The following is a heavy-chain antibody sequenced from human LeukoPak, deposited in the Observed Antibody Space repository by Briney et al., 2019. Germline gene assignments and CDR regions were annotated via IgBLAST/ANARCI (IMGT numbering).Heavy chain of an antibody. Sequence: SETLSLTCTASGGSISSSSYYWGWIRQPPGKGLEWIGSIYYSGSTYYNPSLKSRVTISVDTSKNQFSLKLSSVTAADTAVYYCARLGHEDYFDYWGQGTLVTVSS. CDR1: GGSISSSSYY. CDR2: IYYSGST. J-gene: IGHJ4*02. V-gene: IGHV4-39*01. CDR3: ARLGHEDYFDY.